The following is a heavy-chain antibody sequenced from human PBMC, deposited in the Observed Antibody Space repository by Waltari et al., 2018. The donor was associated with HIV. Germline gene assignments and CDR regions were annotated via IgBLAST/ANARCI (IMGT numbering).Heavy chain of an antibody. CDR1: GGTFSSFA. J-gene: IGHJ4*02. V-gene: IGHV1-69*01. Sequence: QVQLVQSGAEVKEPGSSVNVSCMASGGTFSSFAISWVREAPGQGLEWMGGIIPIFGTANYPLKFRDRITIIADESTSTAYMELTSLRYEDTAMYYCARDMGIKLVRGLISGFDYWGQGTPLTVSA. D-gene: IGHD3-10*01. CDR2: IIPIFGTA. CDR3: ARDMGIKLVRGLISGFDY.